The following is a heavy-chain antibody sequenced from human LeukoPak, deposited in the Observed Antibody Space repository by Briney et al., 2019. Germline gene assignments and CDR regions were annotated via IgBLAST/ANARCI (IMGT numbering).Heavy chain of an antibody. D-gene: IGHD1-26*01. CDR2: INHSGST. CDR1: GGSFSGYY. J-gene: IGHJ4*02. CDR3: ARLVFGGSLTFDY. Sequence: SETLSLTCAVYGGSFSGYYWSWIRQPPGKGLEWIGEINHSGSTNYNPSLKSRVTISVDTSKNQFSLILSSVTAADTAVYYCARLVFGGSLTFDYWGQGTLVTVSS. V-gene: IGHV4-34*01.